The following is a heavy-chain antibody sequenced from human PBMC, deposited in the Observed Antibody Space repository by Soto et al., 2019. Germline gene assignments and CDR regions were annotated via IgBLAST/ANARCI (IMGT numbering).Heavy chain of an antibody. V-gene: IGHV4-39*01. CDR2: IYYSGAT. J-gene: IGHJ4*02. CDR1: GDSMSSGTYH. CDR3: ARAASHPDY. Sequence: SETLSLTCIVSGDSMSSGTYHWDWIRQPPGKGLEWIGTIYYSGATHYNPSLKSRVTISVDTSKSQFFLNLSSVTAADTAVYYCARAASHPDYWGQGTLVTVSS. D-gene: IGHD6-25*01.